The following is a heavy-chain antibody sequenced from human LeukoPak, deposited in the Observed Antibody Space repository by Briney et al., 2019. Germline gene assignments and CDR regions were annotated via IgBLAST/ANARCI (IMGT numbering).Heavy chain of an antibody. CDR3: AREMLGDYAVDY. Sequence: GASVKVSCKASGYTFTSYDINWVRQATGQGLEWMGWMNPNSGNTGCAQKFQGRVTMTRNTSISTAYMELSSLRSEDTAVYYCAREMLGDYAVDYWGQGTLVTVSS. CDR2: MNPNSGNT. J-gene: IGHJ4*02. CDR1: GYTFTSYD. D-gene: IGHD4-17*01. V-gene: IGHV1-8*01.